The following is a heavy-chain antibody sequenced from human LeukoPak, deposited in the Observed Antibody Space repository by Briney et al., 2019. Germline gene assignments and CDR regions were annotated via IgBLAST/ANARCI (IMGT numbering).Heavy chain of an antibody. CDR3: ARDPEYCSSTSCFDAFDI. V-gene: IGHV4-38-2*02. D-gene: IGHD2-2*01. CDR1: GYSISGGYY. CDR2: FNNIGGT. Sequence: SETLSLTCTVSGYSISGGYYWGWIRQSPGQGLEWIGGFNNIGGTYYNPSLKSRVTISVDTSKNQFSLKLSSVTAADTAVYYCARDPEYCSSTSCFDAFDIWGQGTMVTVSS. J-gene: IGHJ3*02.